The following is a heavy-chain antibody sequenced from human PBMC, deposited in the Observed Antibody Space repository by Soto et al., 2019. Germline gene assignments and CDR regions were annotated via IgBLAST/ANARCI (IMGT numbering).Heavy chain of an antibody. CDR3: ASGGLGELSFPS. CDR1: AGSISSGGYY. CDR2: IYYSGST. V-gene: IGHV4-31*03. D-gene: IGHD3-16*02. J-gene: IGHJ5*02. Sequence: QVQLQESGPGLVKPSQTLSLTCTVSAGSISSGGYYWSWIRQHPGQGLEWIGYIYYSGSTYYNPSLKSRVTISVDTSKNRCSLKLSSVTAADPAVYYCASGGLGELSFPSWGQGTLVTVSS.